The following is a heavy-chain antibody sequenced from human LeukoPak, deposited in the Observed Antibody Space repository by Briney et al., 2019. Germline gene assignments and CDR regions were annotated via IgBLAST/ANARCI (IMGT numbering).Heavy chain of an antibody. V-gene: IGHV3-23*01. CDR2: ISGSGGNT. Sequence: GGSLRLSCAASGFIFSTYGMTWVHQAPGKGLEWVSGISGSGGNTYYADSVKGRFTISRDNSKNTLYLQMNSLRAEDTAVYYCAKDRGYWGQGTLVTVSS. J-gene: IGHJ4*02. CDR1: GFIFSTYG. CDR3: AKDRGY.